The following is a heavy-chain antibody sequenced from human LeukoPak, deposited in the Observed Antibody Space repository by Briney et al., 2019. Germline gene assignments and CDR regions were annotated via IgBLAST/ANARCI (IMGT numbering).Heavy chain of an antibody. CDR1: GYTFTTSY. Sequence: ASVRVSCKASGYTFTTSYINWVRQAPGHGLEWMGWVSAYNGKTSYAQKFQGRVTITTDSSTNTAYMDLTSLRSDDTAVYYCARGGTYYPCIDYWGQGTQVTVSS. CDR2: VSAYNGKT. D-gene: IGHD1-26*01. J-gene: IGHJ4*02. V-gene: IGHV1-18*01. CDR3: ARGGTYYPCIDY.